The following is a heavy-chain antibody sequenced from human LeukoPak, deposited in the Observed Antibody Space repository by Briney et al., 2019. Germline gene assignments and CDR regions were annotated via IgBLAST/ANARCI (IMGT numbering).Heavy chain of an antibody. CDR3: TKDPHAVATPRFY. Sequence: GGSLRLSCAASGFTFSSYAMSWVRQAPGKGLEWVSAISGSGGSTYYADSVKGRFTISRDNSKNTLYLQMDSLRAEDTAIYYCTKDPHAVATPRFYWGQGILVTVSS. V-gene: IGHV3-23*01. J-gene: IGHJ4*02. D-gene: IGHD2-21*02. CDR2: ISGSGGST. CDR1: GFTFSSYA.